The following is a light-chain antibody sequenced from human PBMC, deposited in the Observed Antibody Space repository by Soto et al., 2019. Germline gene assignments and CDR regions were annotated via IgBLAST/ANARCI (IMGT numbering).Light chain of an antibody. J-gene: IGLJ3*02. CDR2: EVT. V-gene: IGLV2-14*01. CDR1: SSDVGAYNY. CDR3: SSYTTSSTWA. Sequence: QSALTQPASVSGSPGQSITISCTGTSSDVGAYNYVSWYQQHPGKAPKLMIYEVTYRPSGISNRFSGSKSGNTASLTISGLQAEDEADYYCSSYTTSSTWAFGGGTKVTVL.